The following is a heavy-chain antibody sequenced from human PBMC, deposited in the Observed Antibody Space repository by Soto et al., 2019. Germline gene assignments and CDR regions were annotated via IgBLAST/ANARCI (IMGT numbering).Heavy chain of an antibody. CDR1: GGSISSGDYY. CDR2: IYYSGST. V-gene: IGHV4-30-4*01. CDR3: AGEDVLLWFGESGPFDY. D-gene: IGHD3-10*01. Sequence: SETLSLTCTVSGGSISSGDYYWSWIRRPPGKGLEWIGYIYYSGSTYYNPSLKSRVTISVDTSKNQFSLKLSSVTAADTAVYYCAGEDVLLWFGESGPFDYWGQGTLVTVSS. J-gene: IGHJ4*02.